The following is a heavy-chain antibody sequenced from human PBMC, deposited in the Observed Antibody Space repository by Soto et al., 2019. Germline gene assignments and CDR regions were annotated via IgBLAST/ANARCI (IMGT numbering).Heavy chain of an antibody. V-gene: IGHV4-34*01. CDR2: INHSGST. Sequence: SETLSLTCAVYGGSFSGYYWSWIRQPPGKGLEWIGEINHSGSTNYNPSLKSRVTISVDTSKNQFSLKLSSVTAADTAVYYCARGYGDWNDAHPSFGNDYWGQGTLVTVSS. J-gene: IGHJ4*02. CDR3: ARGYGDWNDAHPSFGNDY. D-gene: IGHD1-1*01. CDR1: GGSFSGYY.